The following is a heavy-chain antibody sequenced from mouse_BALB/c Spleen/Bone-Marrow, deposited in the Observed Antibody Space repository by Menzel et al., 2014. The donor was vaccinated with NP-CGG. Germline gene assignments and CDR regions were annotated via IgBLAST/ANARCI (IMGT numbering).Heavy chain of an antibody. CDR3: GGVRLDY. V-gene: IGHV1-37*01. CDR1: GYSFTGYF. D-gene: IGHD2-14*01. J-gene: IGHJ2*01. Sequence: EVQLQQSGPELVKPGASVKISCKASGYSFTGYFTNWVKRSHGKSLEWIGRINPYNGDTFYNQKFKGKATLTVDKSSSTAHMELLSLTSEDSAVYYCGGVRLDYWGQGTTLTVSS. CDR2: INPYNGDT.